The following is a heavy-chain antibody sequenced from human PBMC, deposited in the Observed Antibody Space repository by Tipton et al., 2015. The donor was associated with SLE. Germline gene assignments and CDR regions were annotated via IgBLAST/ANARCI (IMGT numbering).Heavy chain of an antibody. Sequence: TLSLTCTVSGGSISSYYWSWIRQPPGKGLEWIGYIYYSGSTNYNPSLKSRVTISVDTAKNQFSLKLSSVTAADTAVYYCAGGQLERRRFHSGGQGTLVPVSS. J-gene: IGHJ4*02. CDR1: GGSISSYY. D-gene: IGHD1-1*01. V-gene: IGHV4-59*01. CDR3: AGGQLERRRFHS. CDR2: IYYSGST.